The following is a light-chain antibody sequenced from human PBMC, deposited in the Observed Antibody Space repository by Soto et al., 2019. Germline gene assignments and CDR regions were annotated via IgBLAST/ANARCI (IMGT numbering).Light chain of an antibody. CDR2: KSS. Sequence: DIQMTQSPSTLSASVGDTVTITCRTSQSISSWLAWYQQKPGKAPHLLIYKSSILDSGVPSRFSGSGSGRECALDSAGLQPDDVATYYCQRDTIPCRFGQGTKLEI. V-gene: IGKV1-5*03. J-gene: IGKJ2*04. CDR3: QRDTIPCR. CDR1: QSISSW.